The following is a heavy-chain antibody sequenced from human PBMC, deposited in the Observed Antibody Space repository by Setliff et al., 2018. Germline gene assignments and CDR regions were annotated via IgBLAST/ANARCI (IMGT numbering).Heavy chain of an antibody. CDR3: ARDRWLGPTSHFDF. J-gene: IGHJ4*02. Sequence: LRLSCVASGFTFDKYALHWVRQAPGKGLEYVSGVSNDGRTAVYASSVKGRFVVSRDNSNNTLYLHVATSKPEDTAVYFCARDRWLGPTSHFDFWGQGSLVTVSS. CDR2: VSNDGRTA. V-gene: IGHV3-64*01. CDR1: GFTFDKYA. D-gene: IGHD1-26*01.